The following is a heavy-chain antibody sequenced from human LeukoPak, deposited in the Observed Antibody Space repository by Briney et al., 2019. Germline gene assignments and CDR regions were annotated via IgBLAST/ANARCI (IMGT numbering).Heavy chain of an antibody. CDR3: ARDPDHSSGFNWFDP. CDR1: GYTFTSYG. D-gene: IGHD6-19*01. CDR2: ISAYNGNT. V-gene: IGHV1-18*01. J-gene: IGHJ5*02. Sequence: GASVKVSCNASGYTFTSYGISWVRQAPGQGLEWMGWISAYNGNTNYAQKLQGRVTMTTDTSTSTAYMELRSLRSDDTAVYYCARDPDHSSGFNWFDPWAREPWSPSPQ.